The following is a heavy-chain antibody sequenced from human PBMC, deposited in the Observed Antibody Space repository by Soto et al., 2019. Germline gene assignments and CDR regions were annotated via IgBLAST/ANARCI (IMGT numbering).Heavy chain of an antibody. D-gene: IGHD1-1*01. J-gene: IGHJ4*02. CDR1: GGSISSSNW. CDR2: INHRGST. V-gene: IGHV4-4*02. CDR3: ARDGNWRLDY. Sequence: SDTLSLTCTVSGGSISSSNWWHWVRQPPGKGLEWIGQINHRGSTIYNPSLKSRVTLLVDTSKNQFSLHLTSMTAEDPAVYYCARDGNWRLDYWGQGALVTVSS.